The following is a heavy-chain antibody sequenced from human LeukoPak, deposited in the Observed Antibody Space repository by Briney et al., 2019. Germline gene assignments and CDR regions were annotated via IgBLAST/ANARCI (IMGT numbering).Heavy chain of an antibody. CDR1: GFTFSSYG. V-gene: IGHV3-30*02. J-gene: IGHJ4*02. CDR3: AKGLPYGSGSYHVYYFDY. Sequence: GGSLRLSCAASGFTFSSYGMHWVRQAPGKGLEWVAFIRYDGSNKYYADSVKGRFTISRDNSKNTLYLQMNSLRAEDTAVYYCAKGLPYGSGSYHVYYFDYWGQGTLVTVSS. CDR2: IRYDGSNK. D-gene: IGHD3-10*01.